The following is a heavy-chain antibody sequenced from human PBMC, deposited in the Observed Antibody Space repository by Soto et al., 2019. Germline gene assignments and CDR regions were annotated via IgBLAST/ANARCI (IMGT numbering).Heavy chain of an antibody. D-gene: IGHD3-22*01. Sequence: ASVKVSCKASGYTFTSYDINWVRPATGQGLEYLGWMNPNSGNTAYVQKFQGRVTISWDMSTNTAYMELSSLRSEDTAVYYCAAESYYESNGTKGRIDWGQGTLVTVSS. J-gene: IGHJ4*02. V-gene: IGHV1-8*01. CDR1: GYTFTSYD. CDR3: AAESYYESNGTKGRID. CDR2: MNPNSGNT.